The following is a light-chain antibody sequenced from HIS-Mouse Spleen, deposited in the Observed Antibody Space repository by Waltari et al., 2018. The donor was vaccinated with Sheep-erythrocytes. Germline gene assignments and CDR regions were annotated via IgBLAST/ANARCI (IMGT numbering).Light chain of an antibody. CDR2: YDS. V-gene: IGLV3-1*01. CDR3: QAWDSSTAWV. J-gene: IGLJ3*02. Sequence: SYELTQPPSVSVSPGQTASITCSGDKLGDKYACWYQQKPGQSPVLVIYYDSKRPSGIPERFSGSNSGNTATLTISGTQAMDEADYYCQAWDSSTAWVFGGGTKLTVL. CDR1: KLGDKY.